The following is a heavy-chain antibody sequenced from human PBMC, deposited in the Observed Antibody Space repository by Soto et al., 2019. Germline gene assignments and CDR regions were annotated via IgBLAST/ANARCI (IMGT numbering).Heavy chain of an antibody. V-gene: IGHV1-18*01. CDR1: GYTFTSYG. J-gene: IGHJ5*02. CDR2: ISAYSGNT. Sequence: ASVKVSCKASGYTFTSYGISWVRQAPGQGLEWMGWISAYSGNTNYAQKLQGRVTMTTDTSTSTAYMELRSLRSDDTAVYYCARVGVRYSSSYGSVVPNWFDPWGQGTLVTASS. D-gene: IGHD6-6*01. CDR3: ARVGVRYSSSYGSVVPNWFDP.